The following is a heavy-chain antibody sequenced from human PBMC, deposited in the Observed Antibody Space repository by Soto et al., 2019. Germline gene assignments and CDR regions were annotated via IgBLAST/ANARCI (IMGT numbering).Heavy chain of an antibody. Sequence: QVQLVESGGGVVQPGRSLRLSCAASGFTFSSYGMHWVRQAPGKGLEWVAVISYDGSNKYYADSVKGRFTISRDNSNNTLYLQMNSLRAEDTAVYYCAKVAAVAPTLDYWGQGTLVTVSS. D-gene: IGHD6-19*01. CDR3: AKVAAVAPTLDY. V-gene: IGHV3-30*18. J-gene: IGHJ4*02. CDR1: GFTFSSYG. CDR2: ISYDGSNK.